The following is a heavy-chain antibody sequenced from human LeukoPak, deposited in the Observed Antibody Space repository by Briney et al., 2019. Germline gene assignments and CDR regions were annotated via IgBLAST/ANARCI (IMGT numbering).Heavy chain of an antibody. CDR1: GFTFSSYS. Sequence: GGSLRLSCAASGFTFSSYSMNWVRQAPGKGLEWVSSISSSSSYIYYADSVKGRFTISRDNAKNSLYLQMNSLRAEDTAVYYCARGKFVAGNIDYWGQGTLVTVS. CDR2: ISSSSSYI. J-gene: IGHJ4*02. CDR3: ARGKFVAGNIDY. V-gene: IGHV3-21*01. D-gene: IGHD6-13*01.